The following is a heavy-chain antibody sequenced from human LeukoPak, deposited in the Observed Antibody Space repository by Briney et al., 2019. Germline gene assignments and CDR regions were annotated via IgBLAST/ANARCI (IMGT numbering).Heavy chain of an antibody. D-gene: IGHD3-22*01. CDR2: IYYSGST. CDR1: GGSFSGYY. V-gene: IGHV4-59*01. Sequence: SETLSLTCAAYGGSFSGYYWSWIRQPPGKGLEWIGYIYYSGSTNYNPSLKSRVTISVDTSKNQFSLKLSSVTAADTAVYYCARGLRSYDSSGYYYGWYFDLWGRGTLVTVSS. CDR3: ARGLRSYDSSGYYYGWYFDL. J-gene: IGHJ2*01.